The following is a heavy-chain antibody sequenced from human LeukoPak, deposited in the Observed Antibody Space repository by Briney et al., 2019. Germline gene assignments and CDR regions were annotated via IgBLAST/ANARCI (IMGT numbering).Heavy chain of an antibody. CDR3: ARRPKGYCDSSGYYY. CDR1: GGSISSSSYY. Sequence: SETLSLTCTVSGGSISSSSYYWGWIRQPPGKGLEWIGSIYYSGSTYYNPSLKSRVTISVDTSKNQFSLKLSSVTAADTAVYYRARRPKGYCDSSGYYYWGQGTLVTVSS. V-gene: IGHV4-39*01. J-gene: IGHJ4*02. D-gene: IGHD3-22*01. CDR2: IYYSGST.